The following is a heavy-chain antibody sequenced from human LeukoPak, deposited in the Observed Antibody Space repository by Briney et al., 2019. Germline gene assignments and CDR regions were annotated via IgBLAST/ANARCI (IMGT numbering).Heavy chain of an antibody. D-gene: IGHD3-3*01. CDR3: TTVGTSGYYDFWSGYSDFDY. CDR2: IKSKTDGGTT. J-gene: IGHJ4*02. Sequence: GGSLRLSCAASGFTYARMSWVRQAPGKGPEWVGRIKSKTDGGTTDYAAPVKGRFTISRDDSKNTLYLQMTSLKTEDTAVYYCTTVGTSGYYDFWSGYSDFDYWGQGTLVTVSS. V-gene: IGHV3-15*01. CDR1: GFTYAR.